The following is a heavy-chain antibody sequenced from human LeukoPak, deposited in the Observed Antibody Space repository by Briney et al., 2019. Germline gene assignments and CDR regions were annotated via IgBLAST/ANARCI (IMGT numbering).Heavy chain of an antibody. CDR2: ISGSGDAT. Sequence: GGSLRLSCAASGFTFSTYAMSWVRQAPGKGLEWVSDISGSGDATNYAGSVKGRFTISRDNSKNTLYLQMTSLRAEDTAVYYCAKDLDGFWGQGTLVTVSS. J-gene: IGHJ4*02. CDR1: GFTFSTYA. CDR3: AKDLDGF. V-gene: IGHV3-23*01. D-gene: IGHD6-25*01.